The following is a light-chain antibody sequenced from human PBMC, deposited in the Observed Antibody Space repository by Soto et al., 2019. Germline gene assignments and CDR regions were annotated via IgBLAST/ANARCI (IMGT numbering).Light chain of an antibody. J-gene: IGLJ1*01. CDR1: SSDVGGYNY. Sequence: QSVLTQPASLSGSPGQSITISCTGTSSDVGGYNYVSWYQQHPGKAPKLMIYDVSNRPSGVSNRFSGSKSGNTASLTISGLQAEDEADYYCSSYTSRSTLDVFGTGTKVTVL. CDR2: DVS. CDR3: SSYTSRSTLDV. V-gene: IGLV2-14*01.